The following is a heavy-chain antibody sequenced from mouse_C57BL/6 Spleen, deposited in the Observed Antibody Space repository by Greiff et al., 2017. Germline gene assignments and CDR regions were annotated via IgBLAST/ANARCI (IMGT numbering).Heavy chain of an antibody. Sequence: VQLQQSVAELVRPGASVKLSCTASGFNIKNSYMHWVKQRPEQGLEWIGRIDPANGNTKYAPKFQGKATITADTSSNTADLQLSSRTSEDTAIYDYDRSGYDYALYFDVWGTGTTVTVSS. CDR2: IDPANGNT. CDR1: GFNIKNSY. D-gene: IGHD2-4*01. V-gene: IGHV14-3*01. J-gene: IGHJ1*03. CDR3: DRSGYDYALYFDV.